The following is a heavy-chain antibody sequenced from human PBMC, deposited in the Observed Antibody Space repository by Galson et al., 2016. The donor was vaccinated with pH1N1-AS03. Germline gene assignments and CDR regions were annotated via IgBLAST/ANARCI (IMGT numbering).Heavy chain of an antibody. J-gene: IGHJ5*02. D-gene: IGHD4-17*01. V-gene: IGHV2-5*01. Sequence: PALVKPPQTLTLTCTFSGFSLPTTKEGVGWIRQPPGKALEWLALIYWNDDRRYSPSLRSRLTITKDASRNQVVLTMTNMDPVDTATYYCAHGTHVFGDYNHWGQGTLVTVS. CDR3: AHGTHVFGDYNH. CDR2: IYWNDDR. CDR1: GFSLPTTKEG.